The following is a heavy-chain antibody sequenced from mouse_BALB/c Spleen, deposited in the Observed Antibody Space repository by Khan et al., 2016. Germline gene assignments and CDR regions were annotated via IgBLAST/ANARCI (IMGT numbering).Heavy chain of an antibody. CDR1: VFNIKDYY. CDR3: NANCYGSDVYFDY. CDR2: IDPENGDT. D-gene: IGHD1-1*01. Sequence: VQLKESGAELVRSGASVKLSCTASVFNIKDYYMHWVKQRPEQGLEWIGWIDPENGDTEYAPKFQGKATMTADTSSNAAYLQFSSLTSEDSAVYYSNANCYGSDVYFDYWGQGTTLTVSS. J-gene: IGHJ2*01. V-gene: IGHV14-4*02.